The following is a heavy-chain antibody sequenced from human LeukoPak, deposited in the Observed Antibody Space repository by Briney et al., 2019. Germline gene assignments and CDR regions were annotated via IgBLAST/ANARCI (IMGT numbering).Heavy chain of an antibody. CDR2: INAGNGNT. CDR1: GYTFTSYA. J-gene: IGHJ4*02. CDR3: ARGLSGYCSSTSCYNTFDY. V-gene: IGHV1-3*01. Sequence: GASVKVSCKASGYTFTSYAMHWVRQAPGQRLEWMGWINAGNGNTKYSQKFQGRVTITRDTSASTAYMELSSLRSEDTAVYYCARGLSGYCSSTSCYNTFDYWGQGTLVTVSS. D-gene: IGHD2-2*02.